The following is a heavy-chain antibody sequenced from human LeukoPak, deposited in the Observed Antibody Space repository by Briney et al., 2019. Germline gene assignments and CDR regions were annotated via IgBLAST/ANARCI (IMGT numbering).Heavy chain of an antibody. J-gene: IGHJ4*02. CDR3: ARHSSTGGIAVAGDFDY. Sequence: GESLKISCKGSGYSFTSYWIGWVRQMPGKGLEWMGIIYPGDSDTRYSPSFQGQVTISADKSISTAYLQWSSLKASDTATYYCARHSSTGGIAVAGDFDYWGQGTLVTVSS. CDR2: IYPGDSDT. V-gene: IGHV5-51*01. D-gene: IGHD6-19*01. CDR1: GYSFTSYW.